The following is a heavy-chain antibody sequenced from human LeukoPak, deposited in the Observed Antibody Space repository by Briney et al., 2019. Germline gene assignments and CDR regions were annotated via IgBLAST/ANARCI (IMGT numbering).Heavy chain of an antibody. CDR1: GFNFSIYA. V-gene: IGHV3-64D*06. D-gene: IGHD1-26*01. J-gene: IGHJ3*02. Sequence: PGGSLRLSCSASGFNFSIYAMHWVRQAPGKGLESVSAISSDGGSTYYADSVKGRFTISRDNSKNTLYLQMSSLRAEDTAVYYCVKEEMGAHHAFDIWGQGTLVTVSS. CDR3: VKEEMGAHHAFDI. CDR2: ISSDGGST.